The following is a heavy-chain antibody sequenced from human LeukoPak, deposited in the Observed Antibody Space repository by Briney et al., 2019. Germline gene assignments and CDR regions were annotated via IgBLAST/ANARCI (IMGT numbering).Heavy chain of an antibody. CDR3: AEGRWLQHGSLDY. CDR2: IWYDGSNK. J-gene: IGHJ4*02. Sequence: GGSLRLSCAASGFTFSSYAMHWVRQAPGKGLEWVADIWYDGSNKYYADSVKGRFTISRDNSKNTLYLQMNSLRAEDTAVYYCAEGRWLQHGSLDYWGQGTLVTVSS. CDR1: GFTFSSYA. D-gene: IGHD5-24*01. V-gene: IGHV3-30*02.